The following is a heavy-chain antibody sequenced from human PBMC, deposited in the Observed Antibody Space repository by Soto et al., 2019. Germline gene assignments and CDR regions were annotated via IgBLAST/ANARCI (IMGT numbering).Heavy chain of an antibody. Sequence: EVQLVASGGGLVQPGGSLRLSCAASGFTFSSYSMNWVRQAPGKGLEWVSYISSSSSTIYYADSVKGRFTISRDNAKNSLYLQMNSLRAEDTAVYYCARDPRRSNYVRQVYYYYYYMDVWGKGTTVTVSS. CDR1: GFTFSSYS. V-gene: IGHV3-48*01. J-gene: IGHJ6*03. CDR2: ISSSSSTI. CDR3: ARDPRRSNYVRQVYYYYYYMDV. D-gene: IGHD4-4*01.